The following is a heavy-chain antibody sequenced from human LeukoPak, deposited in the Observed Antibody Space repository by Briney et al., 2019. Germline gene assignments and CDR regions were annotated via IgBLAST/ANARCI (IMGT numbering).Heavy chain of an antibody. CDR2: INWNGGST. V-gene: IGHV3-20*04. CDR1: GFTFDDYG. D-gene: IGHD2/OR15-2a*01. Sequence: PGGSLRLSCAASGFTFDDYGMSWVRQAPGKGLEWVSGINWNGGSTGYADSVKGRFTISRDNAMNSLYLQMNSLRAEDTALYYCARVGPSSASMTPAYGMDVWGQGTTVTVSS. J-gene: IGHJ6*02. CDR3: ARVGPSSASMTPAYGMDV.